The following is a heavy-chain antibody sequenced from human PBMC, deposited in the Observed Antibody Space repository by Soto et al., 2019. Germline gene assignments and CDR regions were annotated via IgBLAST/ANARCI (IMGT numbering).Heavy chain of an antibody. J-gene: IGHJ6*02. D-gene: IGHD3-9*01. V-gene: IGHV1-2*02. CDR2: INPNSGGT. Sequence: XSVKVSCKASGYTFTGYYMHWGRQAPGQGLEWMGWINPNSGGTNYAQKFQGRVTMTRDTSISTAYMELSRLRSDDTAVYYCARGLLRYFDWFQGGGSYYYYYYGMDVWGQGTTVTVSS. CDR3: ARGLLRYFDWFQGGGSYYYYYYGMDV. CDR1: GYTFTGYY.